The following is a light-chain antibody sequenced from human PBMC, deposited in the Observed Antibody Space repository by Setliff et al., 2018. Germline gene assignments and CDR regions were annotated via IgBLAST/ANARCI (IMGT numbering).Light chain of an antibody. Sequence: PGQRVTISCTGSRSNIGANYEVHWYQHLPGAAPKLLIFANSNRPSGVPDRFSGSKSDTSASLAIAGLQPEDEADYYCQSYDTSLSADVFGTGTKVTVL. J-gene: IGLJ1*01. CDR3: QSYDTSLSADV. CDR1: RSNIGANYE. V-gene: IGLV1-40*01. CDR2: ANS.